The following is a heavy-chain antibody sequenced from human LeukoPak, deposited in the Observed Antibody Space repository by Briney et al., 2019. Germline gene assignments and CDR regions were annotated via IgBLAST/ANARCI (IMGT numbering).Heavy chain of an antibody. V-gene: IGHV3-30*02. D-gene: IGHD6-19*01. J-gene: IGHJ4*02. CDR2: IRYDGSNK. Sequence: GGSLRLSCAASGFTFSSYGMHWVRQAPGKGLEWVAYIRYDGSNKYYADSVKGRFTISRDNSKNTLYLQMNSLRAEDTAVYYCAKGEDSIPVAGTLDYWGQGTLVTVSS. CDR1: GFTFSSYG. CDR3: AKGEDSIPVAGTLDY.